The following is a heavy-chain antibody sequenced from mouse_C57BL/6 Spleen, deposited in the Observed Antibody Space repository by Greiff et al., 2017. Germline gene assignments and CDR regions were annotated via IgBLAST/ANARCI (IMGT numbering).Heavy chain of an antibody. J-gene: IGHJ4*01. CDR2: ISYDGSN. V-gene: IGHV3-6*01. CDR1: GYSITSGYY. CDR3: ARGGNYAAMDY. D-gene: IGHD2-1*01. Sequence: ESGPGLVKPSQSLSLTCSVTGYSITSGYYWNWIRQFPGNKLEWMGYISYDGSNNYIPSLKNRISITRDTSKNQFFLKLNSVTTEDTATYYCARGGNYAAMDYWGQGTSVTVSS.